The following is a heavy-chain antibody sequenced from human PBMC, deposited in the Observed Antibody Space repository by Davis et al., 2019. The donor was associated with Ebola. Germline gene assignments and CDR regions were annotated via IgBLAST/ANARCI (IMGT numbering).Heavy chain of an antibody. J-gene: IGHJ6*04. D-gene: IGHD7-27*01. V-gene: IGHV3-49*03. Sequence: GGSLRLSCTASGFTFGDYAMSWFRQAPGKGLEWVGFIRSKAYGGTTEYAASVKGRFTISRDDSKSIAYLQMNSLKTEDTAVYYCTRAFWGRSYYYYYYGMDVWGKGTTVTVSS. CDR1: GFTFGDYA. CDR3: TRAFWGRSYYYYYYGMDV. CDR2: IRSKAYGGTT.